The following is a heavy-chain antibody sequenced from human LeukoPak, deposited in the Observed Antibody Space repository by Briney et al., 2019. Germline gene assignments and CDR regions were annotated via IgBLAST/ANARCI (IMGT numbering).Heavy chain of an antibody. D-gene: IGHD5-18*01. CDR3: ARESYGSDY. J-gene: IGHJ4*02. V-gene: IGHV3-21*01. Sequence: GGSLRLSCAASGFMFTRFTMYWVRQAPGQGLGWVSSISTSSSSIYYADSVKGRFTVSRDNAKNSLYLQMNSLRAEDTAVYYCARESYGSDYWGQGTLVTVSS. CDR2: ISTSSSSI. CDR1: GFMFTRFT.